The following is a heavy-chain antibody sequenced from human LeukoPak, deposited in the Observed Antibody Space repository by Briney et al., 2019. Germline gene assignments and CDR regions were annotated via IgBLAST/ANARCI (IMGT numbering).Heavy chain of an antibody. CDR3: ARDPSRGYTYGYGDY. CDR1: GFNFSSYW. J-gene: IGHJ4*02. CDR2: IKQDGSEK. V-gene: IGHV3-7*01. D-gene: IGHD5-18*01. Sequence: PSGGSLRLSCAASGFNFSSYWMNWFRQPPGKGLEWVANIKQDGSEKYYVDSVKGRFTISRDNAKKSLYLQMNSLRAEDTGVYYCARDPSRGYTYGYGDYWGQGILVTVSS.